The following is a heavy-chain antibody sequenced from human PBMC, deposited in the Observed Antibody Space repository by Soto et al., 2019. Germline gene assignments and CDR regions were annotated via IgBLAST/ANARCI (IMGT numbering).Heavy chain of an antibody. CDR1: GYTFTSYA. CDR3: ARGGEPLDY. J-gene: IGHJ4*02. CDR2: INAGNGNT. V-gene: IGHV1-3*05. D-gene: IGHD2-21*01. Sequence: QVQLVQSGAEEKKPGASVKVSCKASGYTFTSYAMHWVRQAPGHRLEWMGWINAGNGNTKYSQKFQGRVTSTRDTSARTAYMELSRLRSEDTAVYYCARGGEPLDYWGQGTLVTVSS.